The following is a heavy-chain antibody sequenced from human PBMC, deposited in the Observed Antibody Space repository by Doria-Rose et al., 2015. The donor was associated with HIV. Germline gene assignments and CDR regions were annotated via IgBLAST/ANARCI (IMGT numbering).Heavy chain of an antibody. V-gene: IGHV4-34*01. D-gene: IGHD3-3*01. CDR3: AECFSLFDI. CDR2: INQSVTT. J-gene: IGHJ3*02. Sequence: QVQLQQWGAGLLKPSGTLSLTCAVYGGSIRGDYWSWIRQSPKKGLEWIGQINQSVTTTYNPPLKSRVPISIDTSRNHFSLKLASLTAADTAVYYCAECFSLFDILGQWTMVSVSS. CDR1: GGSIRGDY.